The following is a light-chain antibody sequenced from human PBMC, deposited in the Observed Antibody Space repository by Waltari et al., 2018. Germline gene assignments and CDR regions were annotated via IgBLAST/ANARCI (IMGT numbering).Light chain of an antibody. Sequence: DIQMTQSPPSLSASVGDRVTITCRASQTISDYLNWYQQKPGEAPRLLIYAASSLHSGVPSRFSGSASGTDFTLTISSLQPEDIATYYCQQSYSTWTFGQGTKVEIK. CDR3: QQSYSTWT. CDR2: AAS. CDR1: QTISDY. V-gene: IGKV1-39*01. J-gene: IGKJ1*01.